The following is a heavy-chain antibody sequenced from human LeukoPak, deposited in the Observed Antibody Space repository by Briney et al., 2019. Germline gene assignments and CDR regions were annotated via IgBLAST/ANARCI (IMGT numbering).Heavy chain of an antibody. Sequence: PGGSLRLSCAASGFTFSSYSMNWVRQAPGKGLEWVPSISSSSSYIYYADSVKGRFTISRDNAKNSLYLQMNSLRAEDTAVYYCARVFPRGAGAAAYPYYFDYWGQGTLVTVSS. J-gene: IGHJ4*02. CDR3: ARVFPRGAGAAAYPYYFDY. V-gene: IGHV3-21*01. CDR1: GFTFSSYS. CDR2: ISSSSSYI. D-gene: IGHD6-13*01.